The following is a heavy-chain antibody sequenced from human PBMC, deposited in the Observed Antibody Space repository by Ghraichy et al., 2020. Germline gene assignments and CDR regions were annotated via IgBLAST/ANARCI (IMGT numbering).Heavy chain of an antibody. V-gene: IGHV5-10-1*01. D-gene: IGHD2-8*01. J-gene: IGHJ4*02. CDR2: IDPSDSYS. CDR3: ARLFQGAGTIGY. CDR1: GYSFPTYC. Sequence: GEYLNLSCQASGYSFPTYCITWVRQMPGKGLEWMARIDPSDSYSDYSPSFQGHVTISIDKSINTAYLQWNSLEASDTAMYYCARLFQGAGTIGYWGQGTLVTGSS.